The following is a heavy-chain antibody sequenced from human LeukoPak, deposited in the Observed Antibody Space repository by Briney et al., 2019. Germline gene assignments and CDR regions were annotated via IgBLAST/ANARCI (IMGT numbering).Heavy chain of an antibody. D-gene: IGHD3-3*01. CDR2: ISGSGGST. J-gene: IGHJ4*02. V-gene: IGHV3-23*01. CDR3: AKYITGSGYTN. Sequence: GGSLRLSCAASGFTFSSYGMSWVRQAPGKGLEWVSAISGSGGSTYYADSVKGRFTISRDNSKSTLYLQMNSLRAEDTAVYYCAKYITGSGYTNWGQGTLVTVSS. CDR1: GFTFSSYG.